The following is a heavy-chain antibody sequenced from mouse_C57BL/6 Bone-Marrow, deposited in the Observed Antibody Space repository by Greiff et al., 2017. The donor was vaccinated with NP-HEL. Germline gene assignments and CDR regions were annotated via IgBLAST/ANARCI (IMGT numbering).Heavy chain of an antibody. J-gene: IGHJ2*01. CDR2: ISSGGSYT. V-gene: IGHV5-6*01. CDR1: GFTFSSYG. CDR3: ARHGVYGIFDY. Sequence: EVQLVESGGDLVKPGGSLKLSCAASGFTFSSYGMSWVRQTPDKRLEWVATISSGGSYTYYPDSVKGRFTISRDNAKNTLYLQMSSLKSEDTAMYYCARHGVYGIFDYWGQGTTLPVSS. D-gene: IGHD2-1*01.